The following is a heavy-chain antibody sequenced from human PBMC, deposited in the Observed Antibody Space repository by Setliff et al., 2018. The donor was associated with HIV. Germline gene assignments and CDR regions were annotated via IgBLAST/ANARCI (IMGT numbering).Heavy chain of an antibody. CDR3: AGGRADAWEVLDS. Sequence: SETLSLTCGVFGGSFSNYFWTWMRQPPGKGLEWIGEFRLSGGTNYNYNPSLETRVTISVDTSKNQFSLKLNSVTATDTAFYYCAGGRADAWEVLDSWGQGTLVTVSS. V-gene: IGHV4-34*01. J-gene: IGHJ4*02. CDR2: FRLSGGT. CDR1: GGSFSNYF. D-gene: IGHD1-26*01.